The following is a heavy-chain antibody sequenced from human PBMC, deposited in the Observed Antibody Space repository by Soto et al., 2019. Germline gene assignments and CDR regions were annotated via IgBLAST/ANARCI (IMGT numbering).Heavy chain of an antibody. J-gene: IGHJ6*02. CDR2: IKQDGSEK. D-gene: IGHD3-10*01. CDR3: ARDDYYGSGRMSYYYYGMDV. CDR1: GFTFSSYW. Sequence: PGGSLRLSCAASGFTFSSYWMSWVRQGPGKGLEWVGTIKQDGSEKYYVDSVRGRFTISRDNAKNSLYVQMNSLRAEDTAVYYCARDDYYGSGRMSYYYYGMDVWGQGTTVTVSS. V-gene: IGHV3-7*01.